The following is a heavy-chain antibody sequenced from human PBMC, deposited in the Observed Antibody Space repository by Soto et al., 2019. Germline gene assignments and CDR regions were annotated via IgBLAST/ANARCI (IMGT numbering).Heavy chain of an antibody. J-gene: IGHJ4*02. D-gene: IGHD3-22*01. V-gene: IGHV4-39*01. Sequence: SETMSVTCTVAEGSIASSLYCWGWVRQSPGKGLEWIESIYYSASTHYNPSLKGRVTVSVDTSKYQLSPELTSVTAAHTGVYFCVKHRNYILVSRSFFAYWSQGTLVPVPP. CDR1: EGSIASSLYC. CDR2: IYYSAST. CDR3: VKHRNYILVSRSFFAY.